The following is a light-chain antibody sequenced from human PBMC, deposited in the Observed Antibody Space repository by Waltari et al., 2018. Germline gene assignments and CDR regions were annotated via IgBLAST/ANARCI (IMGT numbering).Light chain of an antibody. Sequence: DIQLTQSPSFLSASVGDRVTFTCRASRDIRNYLAWSQQKSGKDPKLLIFAPSTLQSGVPSRFSGSGSGTEFTLTISSLQPEDLATYYCQQPPGTFGGGTKVEIK. CDR2: APS. CDR3: QQPPGT. V-gene: IGKV1-9*01. J-gene: IGKJ4*01. CDR1: RDIRNY.